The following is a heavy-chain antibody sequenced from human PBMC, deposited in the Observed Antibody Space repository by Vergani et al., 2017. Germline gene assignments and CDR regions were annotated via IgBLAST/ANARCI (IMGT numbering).Heavy chain of an antibody. V-gene: IGHV3-30*02. CDR3: AKHFRGWGIDY. CDR1: GFTLSNYD. J-gene: IGHJ4*02. CDR2: IQFDGSNQ. Sequence: QVQLVESGGGVVQRGGSLSLSCATSGFTLSNYDMQWIRQGPGKGLEFVAFIQFDGSNQYYADSVKGRFTLSRDFSKNTLYLQMNSLSTDDTATYYCAKHFRGWGIDYWGQGTQVIVSS. D-gene: IGHD3-16*01.